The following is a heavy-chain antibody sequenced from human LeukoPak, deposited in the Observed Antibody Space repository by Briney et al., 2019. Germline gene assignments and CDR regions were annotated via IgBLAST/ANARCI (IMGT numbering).Heavy chain of an antibody. J-gene: IGHJ4*02. CDR2: INHSGST. CDR3: ARGQVFSGSYPFDY. CDR1: GGSFSGYY. V-gene: IGHV4-34*01. D-gene: IGHD1-26*01. Sequence: SETLSLTCTVYGGSFSGYYWSWIRQPPGKGLEWIGEINHSGSTNYNPSLKSRVTISVDTSKNQFSLKLSSVTAADTAVYYCARGQVFSGSYPFDYWGQGTLVTVSS.